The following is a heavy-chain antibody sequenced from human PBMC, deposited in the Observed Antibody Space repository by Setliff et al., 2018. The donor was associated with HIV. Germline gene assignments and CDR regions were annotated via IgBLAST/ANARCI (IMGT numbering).Heavy chain of an antibody. V-gene: IGHV4-39*01. D-gene: IGHD2-21*01. CDR3: ARHRSYPRVYFDH. J-gene: IGHJ4*02. CDR2: MYYNANT. CDR1: GDSISSGYYY. Sequence: TSETLSLTCTVSGDSISSGYYYWGWIRQPPGKELEWIGSMYYNANTHYNPSLKSRVTMSVDTSKNQFSLKLASVTAADTAFYYCARHRSYPRVYFDHWGLGTLVTVSS.